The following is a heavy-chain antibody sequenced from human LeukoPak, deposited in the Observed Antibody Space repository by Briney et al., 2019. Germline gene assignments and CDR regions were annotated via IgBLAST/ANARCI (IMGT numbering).Heavy chain of an antibody. Sequence: ASVKVSCKTSGYTFRDYEINWVRQAPGLGLEWVAWIHANSGKAGSAQKFQGRVTLTRDTSTETAFMELSGLTSDDSATYFCARGHYGGNRYFDNWGQGTLVTVSS. J-gene: IGHJ4*02. D-gene: IGHD4-23*01. CDR1: GYTFRDYE. V-gene: IGHV1-8*01. CDR2: IHANSGKA. CDR3: ARGHYGGNRYFDN.